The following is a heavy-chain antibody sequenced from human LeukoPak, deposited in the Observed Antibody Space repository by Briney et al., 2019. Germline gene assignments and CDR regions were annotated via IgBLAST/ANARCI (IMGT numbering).Heavy chain of an antibody. J-gene: IGHJ4*02. Sequence: GGSLRLSCAAYGFTFSSYSMNWVRQAPGKGLEWVSFISTSSSYIYYADSVKGRFTISRDNAKNSLYLEMNSLRAEDTAVYYCANDLGWIQLNLGRGQGTLVTVSS. D-gene: IGHD5-18*01. CDR1: GFTFSSYS. V-gene: IGHV3-21*01. CDR3: ANDLGWIQLNLG. CDR2: ISTSSSYI.